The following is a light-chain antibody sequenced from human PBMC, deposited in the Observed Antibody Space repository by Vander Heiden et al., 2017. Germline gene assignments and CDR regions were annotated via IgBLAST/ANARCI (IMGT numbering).Light chain of an antibody. CDR1: SSNIGAGYD. V-gene: IGLV1-40*01. J-gene: IGLJ2*01. CDR3: QSYDSSLIGYVV. CDR2: GNI. Sequence: QSVLTQPPSVSGATGQRVTISCTGRSSNIGAGYDVHWYQQPPRTAPKLLIYGNINRPSGVPDRFSGSKSGTSASLAITGLQAEDEAYYYCQSYDSSLIGYVVFGGGTKVTVL.